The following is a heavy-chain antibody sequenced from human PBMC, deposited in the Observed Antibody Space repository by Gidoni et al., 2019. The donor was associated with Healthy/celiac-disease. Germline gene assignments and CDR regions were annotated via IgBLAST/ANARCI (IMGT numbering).Heavy chain of an antibody. J-gene: IGHJ6*03. D-gene: IGHD3-22*01. CDR1: GFTFSDYY. CDR2: ISSSGSTI. CDR3: ARDLYVTTQTSYYYYYYMDV. Sequence: QVQLVESGGGLVKPGGSLRLSCAASGFTFSDYYISWIRQAPGKGLEWVSYISSSGSTIYYADSVKGRFTISRDNAKNSLYLQMNSLRAEDTAVYYCARDLYVTTQTSYYYYYYMDVWGKGTTVTVSS. V-gene: IGHV3-11*01.